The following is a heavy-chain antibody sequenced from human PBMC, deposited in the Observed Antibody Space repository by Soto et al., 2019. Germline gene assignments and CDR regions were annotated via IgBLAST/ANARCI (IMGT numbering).Heavy chain of an antibody. J-gene: IGHJ4*02. V-gene: IGHV3-21*01. Sequence: PGGSLRLSCAASGFTFNSYTMNWVRQSPGKGLEWASSISSSSSYIYYADSVKGRFTISRDNAKNSLYLQMNSLRAEDTAVYYCARGGVVVVAASDYWGQGTLVTVSS. CDR3: ARGGVVVVAASDY. CDR2: ISSSSSYI. CDR1: GFTFNSYT. D-gene: IGHD2-15*01.